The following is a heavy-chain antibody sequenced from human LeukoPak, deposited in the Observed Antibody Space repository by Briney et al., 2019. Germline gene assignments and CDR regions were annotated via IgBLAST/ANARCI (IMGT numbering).Heavy chain of an antibody. CDR1: GYTLTELS. CDR2: FDPEDGET. V-gene: IGHV1-24*01. CDR3: ATASRYYDSSGYYYFGY. D-gene: IGHD3-22*01. J-gene: IGHJ4*02. Sequence: ASVKVSCKVSGYTLTELSKHWVRQAPGKGLEWMGGFDPEDGETIYAQKFQGRVTMTEDTSTDTAYMELSSLRSEDTAVYYCATASRYYDSSGYYYFGYWGQGTLVTVSS.